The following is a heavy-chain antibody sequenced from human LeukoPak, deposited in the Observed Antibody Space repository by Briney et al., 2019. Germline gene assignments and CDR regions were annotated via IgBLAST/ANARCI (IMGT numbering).Heavy chain of an antibody. V-gene: IGHV3-74*01. CDR2: IRNDGSDA. J-gene: IGHJ4*02. CDR1: GFTVSSNY. CDR3: ARDWYHAIDY. Sequence: GGSLRLSCAASGFTVSSNYMSWVRQVPGKGLVWVSRIRNDGSDARYAESVKGRFTISRDNAKNTLYLQMNSLRDEDTAVYYCARDWYHAIDYWGQGTLVTVSS. D-gene: IGHD2-2*01.